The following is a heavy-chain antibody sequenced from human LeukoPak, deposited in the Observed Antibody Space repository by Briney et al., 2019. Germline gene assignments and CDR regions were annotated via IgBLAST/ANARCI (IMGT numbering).Heavy chain of an antibody. J-gene: IGHJ4*02. D-gene: IGHD6-19*01. V-gene: IGHV3-66*01. Sequence: SGGSLRLSCAASGFTVSSNYVGWVRQAPGKGLEWVSVIYRDGSTYYADSVKGRFTISRDNSKNTLYLQMNNLRVEDTAVYYCAREPREQWLARIDYWGQGTLVTVSS. CDR3: AREPREQWLARIDY. CDR1: GFTVSSNY. CDR2: IYRDGST.